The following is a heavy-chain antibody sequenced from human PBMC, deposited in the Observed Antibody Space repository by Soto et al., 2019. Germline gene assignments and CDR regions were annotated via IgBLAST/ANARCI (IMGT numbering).Heavy chain of an antibody. CDR1: GFTFSSYW. Sequence: EVQLVESGGGLVQPGGSLRVSCAASGFTFSSYWMHWVRQAPGKGLVWVSRINSAGSSTSYADSVKGRFTISRDNAKNTLYLQMNSLRAEDTAIYYCARRGAVAGLHYRGQGTLVTVSS. J-gene: IGHJ4*02. D-gene: IGHD6-19*01. CDR3: ARRGAVAGLHY. V-gene: IGHV3-74*01. CDR2: INSAGSST.